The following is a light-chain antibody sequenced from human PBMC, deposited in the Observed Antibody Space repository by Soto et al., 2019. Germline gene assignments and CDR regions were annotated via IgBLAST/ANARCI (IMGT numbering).Light chain of an antibody. CDR3: SSYTSSRTPYV. CDR2: DVS. J-gene: IGLJ1*01. CDR1: SSDVGGYNY. V-gene: IGLV2-14*01. Sequence: VLTQPASVSGSPGQSITISCTGTSSDVGGYNYVSWYQQHPGKAPKLMIFDVSNRPSGVSNRFSGSKSGNTASLTISGLQAEDEADYYCSSYTSSRTPYVFGTGTKVNLL.